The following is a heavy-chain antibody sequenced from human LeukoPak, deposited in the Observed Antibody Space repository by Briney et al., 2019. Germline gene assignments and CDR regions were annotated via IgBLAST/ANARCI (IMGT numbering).Heavy chain of an antibody. CDR3: ARRRRAPSWAYFDY. CDR1: GGPINSNIYY. CDR2: IYYSGST. Sequence: PSETLSLTCNVSGGPINSNIYYWAWVRQPPGKGLEWIGSIYYSGSTYYNPSLKSRITISVDTFRSQVSLKMRSVPAADTAVYYCARRRRAPSWAYFDYWGQGTLVTVSS. V-gene: IGHV4-39*01. J-gene: IGHJ4*02.